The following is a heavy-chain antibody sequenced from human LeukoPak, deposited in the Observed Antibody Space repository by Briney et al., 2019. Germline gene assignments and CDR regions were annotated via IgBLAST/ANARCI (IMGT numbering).Heavy chain of an antibody. V-gene: IGHV3-23*01. Sequence: GGALRLSRAAFGFTLSSCAMSWVRQAPGTGREWVSGISGMCDATYHADSVKGRFTISRDNYKNTLSLQMNSLRAEDSAIYDCAKGISYSSSGFDSWGQGTLVTVSS. J-gene: IGHJ4*02. CDR1: GFTLSSCA. CDR3: AKGISYSSSGFDS. D-gene: IGHD6-13*01. CDR2: ISGMCDAT.